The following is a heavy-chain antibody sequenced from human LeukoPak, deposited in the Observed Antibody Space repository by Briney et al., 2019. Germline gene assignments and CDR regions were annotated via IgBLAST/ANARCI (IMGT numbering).Heavy chain of an antibody. J-gene: IGHJ4*02. CDR3: ARDRAEYSSSSHHPHY. CDR1: GYTFTSYY. V-gene: IGHV1-46*01. CDR2: INPSGGST. Sequence: ASVKVSCKESGYTFTSYYMHWVRQAPEQGLEWMGVINPSGGSTSYAQKFQGRVTMTRDTSTSTVYMELSSLRSEDTAVYYCARDRAEYSSSSHHPHYWGQGTLVTVSS. D-gene: IGHD6-6*01.